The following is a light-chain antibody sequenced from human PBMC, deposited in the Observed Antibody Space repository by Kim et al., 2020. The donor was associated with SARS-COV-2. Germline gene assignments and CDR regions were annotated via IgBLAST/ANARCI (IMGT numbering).Light chain of an antibody. CDR2: LNSDGSH. J-gene: IGLJ3*02. V-gene: IGLV4-69*01. CDR1: SGHSNYA. CDR3: QTWGTGLRV. Sequence: ACVQLTCTLSSGHSNYAMAWQQQQPEKGPRYLMILNSDGSHSRGDGIPDRFSGSSSGAERYLTISSLQSEDEADYYCQTWGTGLRVFGGGTQLTVL.